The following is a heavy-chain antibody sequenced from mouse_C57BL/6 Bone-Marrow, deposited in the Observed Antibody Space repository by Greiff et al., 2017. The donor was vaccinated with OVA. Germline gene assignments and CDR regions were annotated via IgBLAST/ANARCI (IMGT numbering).Heavy chain of an antibody. V-gene: IGHV1-59*01. CDR1: GYTFTSYW. J-gene: IGHJ3*01. Sequence: QVQLQQPGAELVKPGTSVKLSCKASGYTFTSYWMHWVKQRPGQGLEWIGVIDPSDSYTNYNQKFKGKATLTVDTSSSTAYMQLSSLTSEDSAVYYCARSTYYSNYEFAYWGQGTLVTVSA. CDR3: ARSTYYSNYEFAY. CDR2: IDPSDSYT. D-gene: IGHD2-5*01.